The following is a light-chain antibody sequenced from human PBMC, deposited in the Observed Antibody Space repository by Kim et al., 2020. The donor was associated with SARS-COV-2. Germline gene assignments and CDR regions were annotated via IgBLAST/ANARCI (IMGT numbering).Light chain of an antibody. V-gene: IGKV1-33*01. Sequence: ASVGDRVTITCQASQDINTYLNWYQQKPGKAPKLLIYDASNLQAGVPSRFSGSASGTEFTFTIDSLQPEDIATYYCQQYGRLPLTFGGGTKVDIK. J-gene: IGKJ4*01. CDR1: QDINTY. CDR3: QQYGRLPLT. CDR2: DAS.